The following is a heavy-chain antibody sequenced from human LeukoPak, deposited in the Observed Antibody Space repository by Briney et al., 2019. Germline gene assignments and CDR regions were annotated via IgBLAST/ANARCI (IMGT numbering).Heavy chain of an antibody. J-gene: IGHJ3*02. CDR3: ARGGSIVGATPHDTFDI. CDR2: IYYSGST. CDR1: GASISSYY. Sequence: SETLSLTCTVSGASISSYYWSWIRQPPGKGLEWIGYIYYSGSTNYNPSLKSRVAISVDTSKNQVSLRLISVTAADTAVYYCARGGSIVGATPHDTFDIWGQGTMVTVSS. V-gene: IGHV4-59*01. D-gene: IGHD1-26*01.